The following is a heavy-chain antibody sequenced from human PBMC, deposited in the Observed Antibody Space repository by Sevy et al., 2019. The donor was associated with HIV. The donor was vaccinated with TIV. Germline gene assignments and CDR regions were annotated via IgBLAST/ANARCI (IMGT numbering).Heavy chain of an antibody. V-gene: IGHV3-7*01. CDR3: ARDGVNDY. CDR2: IKADGSET. Sequence: GSLRLSCAASGFTFGTYWMNWVRQAPGKGLEWVANIKADGSETYYVDSVKGRFTISRDNVWNSLYLQMNSLRVEVTAVYYCARDGVNDYWGQGTKVTVSS. J-gene: IGHJ4*02. CDR1: GFTFGTYW. D-gene: IGHD2-21*01.